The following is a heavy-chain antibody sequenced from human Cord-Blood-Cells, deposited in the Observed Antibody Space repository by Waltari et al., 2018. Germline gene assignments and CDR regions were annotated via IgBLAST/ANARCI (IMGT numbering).Heavy chain of an antibody. CDR1: GLNFGRYA. D-gene: IGHD6-6*01. J-gene: IGHJ4*02. V-gene: IGHV3-23*01. CDR2: ISGSGGST. CDR3: AKGGFIAALDY. Sequence: VQRLGSGGGLVQPGGSLRLSCAASGLNFGRYAMRGVRQAPGKGLEWVSAISGSGGSTYYADSVKGRFTISRDNSKNTLYLQMNSLRAEDTAVYYCAKGGFIAALDYWGQGTLVTVSS.